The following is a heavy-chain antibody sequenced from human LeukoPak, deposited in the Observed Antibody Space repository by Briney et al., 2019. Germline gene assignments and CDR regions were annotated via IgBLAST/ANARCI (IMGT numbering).Heavy chain of an antibody. CDR2: INHSGST. V-gene: IGHV4-34*01. CDR3: ARGRGKHFDY. J-gene: IGHJ4*02. Sequence: GSLRLSCAASGFTFSNYSMNWVRQPPGKGLEWIGEINHSGSTNYNPSLKSRVAISVDTSKNQFSPKLSSVTAADTAVYYCARGRGKHFDYWGQGTLVTVSS. D-gene: IGHD3-10*01. CDR1: GFTFSNYS.